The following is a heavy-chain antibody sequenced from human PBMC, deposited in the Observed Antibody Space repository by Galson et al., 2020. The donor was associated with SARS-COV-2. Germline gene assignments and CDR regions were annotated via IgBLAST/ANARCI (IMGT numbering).Heavy chain of an antibody. V-gene: IGHV3-33*01. Sequence: GGSLRLSCAASGFTFSSYGMHWVRQAPGKGLEWVAVIWYDGSNKYYADSVKGRFTISRDNSKNTLYLQMNSLRAEDTAVYYCARGAYSSSWYYYDSKGTHFDYWGQGTLVTVSS. D-gene: IGHD6-13*01. J-gene: IGHJ4*02. CDR1: GFTFSSYG. CDR2: IWYDGSNK. CDR3: ARGAYSSSWYYYDSKGTHFDY.